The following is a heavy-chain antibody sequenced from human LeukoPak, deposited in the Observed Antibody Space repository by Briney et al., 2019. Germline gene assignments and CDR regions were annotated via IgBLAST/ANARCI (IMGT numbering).Heavy chain of an antibody. CDR2: IKHDGSEQ. Sequence: GGSLRLSCAASGFTFSNYWMSWVRQPPAKGLEWVANIKHDGSEQYYVDSVKGRFTISRDNAKNSLYLQMNSLRAEDTAVYYCARAVPTGCDYFDYWGQGTLVTVSS. J-gene: IGHJ4*02. CDR3: ARAVPTGCDYFDY. V-gene: IGHV3-7*01. D-gene: IGHD4-17*01. CDR1: GFTFSNYW.